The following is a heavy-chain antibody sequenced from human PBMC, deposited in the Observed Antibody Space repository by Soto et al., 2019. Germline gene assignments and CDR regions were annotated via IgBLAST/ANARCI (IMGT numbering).Heavy chain of an antibody. Sequence: QITLKESSPTLVKPTQTLTLTCSFSGFSLYTGGVGVGWIRQPPGKALEWLALLYWDDTRRYNPSLKNTLTIPKETPENQVILKVTQMGPVDTGTYFCAHYTTDTYFDVWGKGATVTVSS. CDR1: GFSLYTGGVG. D-gene: IGHD1-1*01. V-gene: IGHV2-5*02. CDR2: LYWDDTR. CDR3: AHYTTDTYFDV. J-gene: IGHJ6*04.